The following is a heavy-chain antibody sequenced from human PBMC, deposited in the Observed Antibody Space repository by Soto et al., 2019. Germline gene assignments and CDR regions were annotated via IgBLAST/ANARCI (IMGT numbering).Heavy chain of an antibody. CDR3: VRIDVTRDWLDYYFEH. J-gene: IGHJ1*01. V-gene: IGHV2-26*01. CDR1: GFSLSDSRLG. D-gene: IGHD3-10*01. CDR2: IYSDDDR. Sequence: QVTLKESGPVLLRPTETLTLTCTVSGFSLSDSRLGVGWIRQPPGKALEWVAHIYSDDDRSDSPSLRSRLTTSKYPYISQVVLTLTNVDPADTATYYCVRIDVTRDWLDYYFEHWGRATPVTVSP.